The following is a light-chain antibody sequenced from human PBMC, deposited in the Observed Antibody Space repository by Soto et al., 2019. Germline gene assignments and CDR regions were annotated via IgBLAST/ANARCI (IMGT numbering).Light chain of an antibody. CDR3: QQYGSSRT. CDR1: QSFSTSY. J-gene: IGKJ1*01. Sequence: EIVLTQSPGTLSLSPGERAILSCRASQSFSTSYLAWYQQKPGQAPRLLIYGASSRATGIPDRFSGGGSGTDFTLTISRLEPEDFAVYYCQQYGSSRTFGQGTKVEIK. CDR2: GAS. V-gene: IGKV3-20*01.